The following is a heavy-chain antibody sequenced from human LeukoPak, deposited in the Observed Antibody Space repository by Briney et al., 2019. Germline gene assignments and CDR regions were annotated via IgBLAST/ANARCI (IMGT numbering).Heavy chain of an antibody. V-gene: IGHV1-3*01. CDR3: ARVDRRGDYYYYGMDV. CDR2: IYGGSATT. Sequence: ASVKVSCKASGYTFTSHNMHWVRQAPGQRLKWMGLIYGGSATTKYSQNFQGRVTITRDTSASTAYMELTSLTSEDTAVYYCARVDRRGDYYYYGMDVWGQGTTVTVSS. J-gene: IGHJ6*02. CDR1: GYTFTSHN.